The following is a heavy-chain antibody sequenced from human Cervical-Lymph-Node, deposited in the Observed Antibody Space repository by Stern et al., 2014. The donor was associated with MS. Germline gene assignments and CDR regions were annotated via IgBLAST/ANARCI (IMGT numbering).Heavy chain of an antibody. CDR2: INREGRDK. D-gene: IGHD3-16*01. Sequence: EVQLVESGGGLVQPGGTLRLSCVASGFTFSNYWMHWVRQAPGKGLVWVARINREGRDKNHADSVKGRFSNSRDNAKNTLYLEMNSLRAEDTAVYYCTKDTFGPEDYWGQGVSVTVSS. CDR3: TKDTFGPEDY. CDR1: GFTFSNYW. V-gene: IGHV3-74*01. J-gene: IGHJ4*02.